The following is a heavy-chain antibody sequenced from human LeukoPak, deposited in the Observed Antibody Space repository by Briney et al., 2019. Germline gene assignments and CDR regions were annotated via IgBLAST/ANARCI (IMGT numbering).Heavy chain of an antibody. V-gene: IGHV4-31*03. CDR3: ARVGGTGFYYFDY. CDR1: GGSISSGGYY. J-gene: IGHJ4*02. Sequence: PSETLSLTRTVSGGSISSGGYYWSWIRHHPGKRLEWIGYIYYSGSTYYNPSLKSRVTISVDTSKNQFSLKLSSVTAADTAVYYCARVGGTGFYYFDYWGQGTLVTVSS. CDR2: IYYSGST. D-gene: IGHD2-15*01.